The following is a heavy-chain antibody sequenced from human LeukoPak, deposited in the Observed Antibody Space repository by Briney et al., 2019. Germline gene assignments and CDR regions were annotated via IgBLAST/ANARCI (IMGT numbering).Heavy chain of an antibody. CDR1: GYTLTELS. CDR3: ARDRLTIFGGGGPDAFDI. V-gene: IGHV1-24*01. CDR2: FDPEDGET. D-gene: IGHD3-3*01. Sequence: ASVKVSCKVSGYTLTELSMHWVRQAPGKGLEWMGGFDPEDGETIYAQKFQGRVTMTEDTSTDTAYMELSSLRSEDTAVYYCARDRLTIFGGGGPDAFDIWGQGTMVTVSS. J-gene: IGHJ3*02.